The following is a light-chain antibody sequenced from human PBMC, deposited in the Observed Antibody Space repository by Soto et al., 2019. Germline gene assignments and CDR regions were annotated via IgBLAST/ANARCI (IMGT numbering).Light chain of an antibody. J-gene: IGLJ1*01. V-gene: IGLV2-14*03. CDR1: STDVDGYDY. Sequence: QSALTQPASVSGSPGQSITISCTGASTDVDGYDYVSWCQQHPGQAPKLMIYDVNNRPSGVSYRFSGSKSGDTASLTISGLQAEDDADYYCSSYTSSAPFYVFGTGTKLTVL. CDR3: SSYTSSAPFYV. CDR2: DVN.